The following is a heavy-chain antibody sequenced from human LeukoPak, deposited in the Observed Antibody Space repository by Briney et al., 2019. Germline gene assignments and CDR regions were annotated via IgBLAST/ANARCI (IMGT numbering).Heavy chain of an antibody. CDR1: GGSFSGYY. Sequence: SETLPLTCAVYGGSFSGYYWSWIRQPPGKGLEWIGEINHSGSTNYNPSLKSRVTISVDTSKNQFSLKLSSVTAADTAVYYCARLPGRMGYFDYWGQGTLVTVSS. CDR2: INHSGST. V-gene: IGHV4-34*01. CDR3: ARLPGRMGYFDY. D-gene: IGHD1-26*01. J-gene: IGHJ4*02.